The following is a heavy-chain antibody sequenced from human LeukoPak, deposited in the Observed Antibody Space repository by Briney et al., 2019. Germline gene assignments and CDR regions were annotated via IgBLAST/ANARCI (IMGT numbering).Heavy chain of an antibody. V-gene: IGHV4-4*07. CDR2: IYTSGST. CDR1: GNSFGDYY. J-gene: IGHJ5*02. Sequence: SETLSLTCTVSGNSFGDYYWSWIRQPAGKGLEWIGRIYTSGSTTYNPSLKSRVTMSVDTSKSQFSLNLMSVTAADTAVYYCTRVHRHWKWRFDPWGQGTLVTVSS. CDR3: TRVHRHWKWRFDP. D-gene: IGHD1-1*01.